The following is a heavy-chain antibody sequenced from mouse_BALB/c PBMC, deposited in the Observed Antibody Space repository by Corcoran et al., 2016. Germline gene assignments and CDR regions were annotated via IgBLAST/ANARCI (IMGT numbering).Heavy chain of an antibody. J-gene: IGHJ4*01. CDR2: INPYNDGT. CDR3: ARSNDGYLYYAMDY. CDR1: GYTFTSYV. Sequence: EVQLQQSGPELVKPGASVKMSCKASGYTFTSYVMHWVKQKPGQGLEWIGYINPYNDGTKYNEKFKGKATLTSDKSSSTAYMELSSLTSEDSAVYYCARSNDGYLYYAMDYWGQGTSVTVSS. V-gene: IGHV1S136*01. D-gene: IGHD2-3*01.